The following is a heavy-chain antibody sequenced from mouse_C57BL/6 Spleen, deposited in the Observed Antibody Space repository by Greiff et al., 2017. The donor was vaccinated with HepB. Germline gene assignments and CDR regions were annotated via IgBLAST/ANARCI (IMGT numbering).Heavy chain of an antibody. V-gene: IGHV5-17*01. D-gene: IGHD2-4*01. CDR3: ARQGIYYDYEDAMDY. J-gene: IGHJ4*01. Sequence: EVKVVESGGGLVKPGGSLKLSCAASGFTFSDYGMHWVRQAPEKGLEWVAYISSGSSTIYYADTVKGRFTISRDNAKNTLFLQMTSLRSEDTAMYYCARQGIYYDYEDAMDYWGQGTSVTVSS. CDR1: GFTFSDYG. CDR2: ISSGSSTI.